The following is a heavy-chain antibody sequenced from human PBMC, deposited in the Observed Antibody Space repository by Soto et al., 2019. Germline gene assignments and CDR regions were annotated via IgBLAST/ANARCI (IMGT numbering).Heavy chain of an antibody. CDR2: IIPIFGTA. V-gene: IGHV1-69*06. D-gene: IGHD2-21*02. CDR3: ARDQAAYCGGDCYSYDY. CDR1: GGTFSSYA. Sequence: SVKVSCKASGGTFSSYAISWVRQAPGQGLEWMGGIIPIFGTANYAQKFQGRVTITADKSTSTAYMELSSLRSEDTAVYYCARDQAAYCGGDCYSYDYWGQGTLVTV. J-gene: IGHJ4*02.